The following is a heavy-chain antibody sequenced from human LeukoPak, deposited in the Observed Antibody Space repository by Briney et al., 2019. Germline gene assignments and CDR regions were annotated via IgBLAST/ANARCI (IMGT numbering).Heavy chain of an antibody. J-gene: IGHJ3*02. V-gene: IGHV3-23*01. CDR2: ISGSGGST. CDR3: AKDLSVAGIAVADAFDI. Sequence: PGGSLRLSCAPSGFTFSSYAMSWVRQAPGKGLDWVSAISGSGGSTYYADSVKGRFTISRDNSKNTLYLQMNSLRAEDTAVYYCAKDLSVAGIAVADAFDIWGQGTMVTVSS. D-gene: IGHD6-19*01. CDR1: GFTFSSYA.